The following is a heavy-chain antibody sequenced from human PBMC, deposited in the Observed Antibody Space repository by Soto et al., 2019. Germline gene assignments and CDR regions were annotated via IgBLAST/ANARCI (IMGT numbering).Heavy chain of an antibody. CDR1: GFTFSSYG. Sequence: QVQLVESGGGVVQPGRSLRLSCAASGFTFSSYGMHWVRQAPGKGLEWVAVISYDGSNKYYADSVKGRFTISRDNFKNTRYLQMNSLRAEDTAVYYCAKDRRTTIFGVVTHYYYYGMDVWGQGTTVTVSS. CDR2: ISYDGSNK. D-gene: IGHD3-3*01. J-gene: IGHJ6*02. V-gene: IGHV3-30*18. CDR3: AKDRRTTIFGVVTHYYYYGMDV.